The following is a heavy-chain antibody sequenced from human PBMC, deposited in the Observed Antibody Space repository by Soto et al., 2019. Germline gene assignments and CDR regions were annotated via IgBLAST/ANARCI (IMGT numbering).Heavy chain of an antibody. CDR2: IYYSGST. J-gene: IGHJ3*02. CDR1: GCSISSYY. V-gene: IGHV4-59*01. D-gene: IGHD6-25*01. Sequence: PETLSLTCTVSGCSISSYYWSWIRQPPGKGLEWIGYIYYSGSTTYNPSLKSRVTILVDTSKNQFSLNMRSVTAADTAVYSCARVSSSEVGISSDIFDIWGQGTMVTVSS. CDR3: ARVSSSEVGISSDIFDI.